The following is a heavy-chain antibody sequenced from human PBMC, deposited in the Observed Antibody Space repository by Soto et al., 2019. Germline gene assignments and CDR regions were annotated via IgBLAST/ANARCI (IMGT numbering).Heavy chain of an antibody. D-gene: IGHD6-19*01. J-gene: IGHJ4*02. V-gene: IGHV2-70*01. CDR2: IDWDDDK. Sequence: FGPTLVNPTQTLTLTCTFSGFSLSTSGMCVSWIRQPPGKALEWLALIDWDDDKYYSTSLKTRLTISKDTSKNQVVLTMTNMERXDTANYCCARIRGSGWYECDYWGQGTLVTVSS. CDR3: ARIRGSGWYECDY. CDR1: GFSLSTSGMC.